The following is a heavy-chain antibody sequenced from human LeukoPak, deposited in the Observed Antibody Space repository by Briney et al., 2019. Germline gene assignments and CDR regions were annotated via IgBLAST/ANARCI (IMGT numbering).Heavy chain of an antibody. D-gene: IGHD3-10*01. J-gene: IGHJ3*02. V-gene: IGHV3-7*01. CDR3: AREGGSGSPTGDAFDI. CDR1: GFTFSSYW. CDR2: IKQDGSEK. Sequence: PGGSLRLSCAASGFTFSSYWMSWVRQAPGKGLEWVANIKQDGSEKYYVDSVKGRFTISRDNAKNSLYLQMNSLRAEDTAVYYCAREGGSGSPTGDAFDIWGQGTMVTVSS.